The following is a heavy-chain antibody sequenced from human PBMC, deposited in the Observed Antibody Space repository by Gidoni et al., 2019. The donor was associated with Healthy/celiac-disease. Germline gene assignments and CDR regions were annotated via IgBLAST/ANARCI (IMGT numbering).Heavy chain of an antibody. CDR1: GYTFTSYG. CDR2: ISAYNGNT. J-gene: IGHJ6*02. CDR3: AREVAGYYYGLDV. D-gene: IGHD2-15*01. Sequence: VQLVQSGAEGKRPGAAVKVSCKDSGYTFTSYGISWVRQAPGQGLEWMGWISAYNGNTNYAQNLQGRVTTTTDTSTSTAYMELRSLRSDDTAVYYCAREVAGYYYGLDVWGQGTTVTVSS. V-gene: IGHV1-18*01.